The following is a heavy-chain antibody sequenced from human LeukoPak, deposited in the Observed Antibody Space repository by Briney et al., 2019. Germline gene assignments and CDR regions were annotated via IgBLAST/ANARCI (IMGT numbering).Heavy chain of an antibody. CDR3: ARYNRNDANFDY. V-gene: IGHV3-23*01. J-gene: IGHJ4*02. CDR2: ISGSGGST. Sequence: GGSLRLSCAASGFTFSSYTMRWVRQAPGRGLEWVSDISGSGGSTYYADSVKGRFTISRDNSKNTLYLQMNSLRAEDTAVYYCARYNRNDANFDYWGQGTLVTVSS. D-gene: IGHD1-1*01. CDR1: GFTFSSYT.